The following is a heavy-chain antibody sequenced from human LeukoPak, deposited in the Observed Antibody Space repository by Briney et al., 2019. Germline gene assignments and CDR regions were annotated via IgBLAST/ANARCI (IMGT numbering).Heavy chain of an antibody. CDR2: ITSRSTYI. V-gene: IGHV3-21*01. J-gene: IGHJ6*03. CDR1: GFTFSSYS. Sequence: GGSLRLSCADSGFTFSSYSMNGVRQAPGKGLEWVSSITSRSTYIQYADAVKGRFTISRDNAKNSLYLQMSSLRAEDAALYYCARTTSGATFSDYYYYHMDVWGKGTTVTVSS. D-gene: IGHD1-26*01. CDR3: ARTTSGATFSDYYYYHMDV.